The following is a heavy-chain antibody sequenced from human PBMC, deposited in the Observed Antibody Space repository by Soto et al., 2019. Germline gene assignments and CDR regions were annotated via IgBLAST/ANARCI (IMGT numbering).Heavy chain of an antibody. CDR2: IYHSGST. Sequence: QLQLQESGSGLVKPSQTLSLTCAVSGGSISSGGYSWSWIRQPPGKGLEWIGYIYHSGSTYYNPSPQSRATRSVDRSKNQFPLTLSSVTAADTAVYYCAAGGGLPRYSWGQGTLVTVSS. CDR1: GGSISSGGYS. V-gene: IGHV4-30-2*01. CDR3: AAGGGLPRYS. D-gene: IGHD5-12*01. J-gene: IGHJ4*02.